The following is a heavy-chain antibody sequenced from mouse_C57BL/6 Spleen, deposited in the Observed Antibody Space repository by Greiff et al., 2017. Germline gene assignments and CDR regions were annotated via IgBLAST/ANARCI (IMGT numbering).Heavy chain of an antibody. D-gene: IGHD6-5*01. Sequence: DVMLVESGGGLVQPGGSLSLSCAASGFTFTDYYMSWVRQPPGKALEWLGFIRNKANGYTTEYSASVKGRFTISSDNSQSILYLQMNALRAEDSATYYCARYRAYGGFAYWGQGTLVTVSA. CDR2: IRNKANGYTT. CDR1: GFTFTDYY. CDR3: ARYRAYGGFAY. J-gene: IGHJ3*01. V-gene: IGHV7-3*01.